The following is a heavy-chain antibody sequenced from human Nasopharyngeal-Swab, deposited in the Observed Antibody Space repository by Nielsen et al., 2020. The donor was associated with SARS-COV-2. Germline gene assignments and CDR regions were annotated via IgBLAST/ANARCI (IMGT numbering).Heavy chain of an antibody. CDR2: IYYSGST. CDR1: GDSISSGGYY. Sequence: SETLSLTCTVSGDSISSGGYYWSWIRQHPGKGLEWIGHIYYSGSTYYNPSLKSRVTLSVDTSKNQFSLKLSSVTAADTAVFYCARIVYDSSGYPLGFDYWGQGVLVTVSS. J-gene: IGHJ4*02. D-gene: IGHD3-22*01. CDR3: ARIVYDSSGYPLGFDY. V-gene: IGHV4-31*03.